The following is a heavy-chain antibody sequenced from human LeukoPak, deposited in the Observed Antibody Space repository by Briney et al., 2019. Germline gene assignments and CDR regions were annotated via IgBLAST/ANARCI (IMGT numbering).Heavy chain of an antibody. CDR3: ARDQGGALDF. CDR2: MKQDGSAK. D-gene: IGHD3-16*01. Sequence: PRGSLRLSCAVSGFAFSSYWMAWVRQAPGKGPEWVANMKQDGSAKHYADSVKGRFTISRDNAKNSLYPQMNSLRAEDTAVYYCARDQGGALDFWGLGSLVTVSS. V-gene: IGHV3-7*01. J-gene: IGHJ4*02. CDR1: GFAFSSYW.